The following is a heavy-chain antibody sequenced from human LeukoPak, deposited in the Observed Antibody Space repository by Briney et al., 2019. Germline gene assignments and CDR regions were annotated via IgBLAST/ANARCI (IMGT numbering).Heavy chain of an antibody. J-gene: IGHJ5*02. CDR1: GFTFSSYG. Sequence: TGGSLRLSCAASGFTFSSYGMHWVRQAPGKGLEWVAVIWYDGSNKYYADSVKGRFTISRDNSKNTLYLQMNSLRAEDTAVYYCAKEGELMTYNWFDPWGQGTLVTVSS. CDR3: AKEGELMTYNWFDP. D-gene: IGHD3-16*01. V-gene: IGHV3-33*06. CDR2: IWYDGSNK.